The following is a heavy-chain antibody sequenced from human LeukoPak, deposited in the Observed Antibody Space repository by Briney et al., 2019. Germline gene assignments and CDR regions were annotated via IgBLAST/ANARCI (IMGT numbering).Heavy chain of an antibody. CDR1: GGTFSSYA. CDR2: IIPIFGTA. D-gene: IGHD3-22*01. J-gene: IGHJ4*02. CDR3: ARSNFYDSSGYYYVPYYFDY. V-gene: IGHV1-69*05. Sequence: SVKVSCKASGGTFSSYAISWVRQAPGQGLEWMGGIIPIFGTANYAQKFQGRVTITTDESTGTAYMELSSLRSEDTAVYYCARSNFYDSSGYYYVPYYFDYWGQGTLVTVSS.